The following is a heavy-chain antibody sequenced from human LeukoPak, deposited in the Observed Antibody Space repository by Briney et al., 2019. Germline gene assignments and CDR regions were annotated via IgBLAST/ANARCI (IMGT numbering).Heavy chain of an antibody. CDR3: AREPRYCTTTGCYPRWFDP. J-gene: IGHJ5*02. Sequence: SETLSLTCTVSGSSLSSDYYWGWIRQPPGKGLEWIGSIYRSGSTYYNPSLKSRVTISVDTSKNQFSLKLKSVTAADTAVYSCAREPRYCTTTGCYPRWFDPWGQGTLVTVSS. V-gene: IGHV4-38-2*02. CDR1: GSSLSSDYY. CDR2: IYRSGST. D-gene: IGHD2-2*01.